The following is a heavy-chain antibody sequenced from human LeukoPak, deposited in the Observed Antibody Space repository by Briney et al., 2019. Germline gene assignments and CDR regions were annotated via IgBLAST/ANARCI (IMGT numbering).Heavy chain of an antibody. Sequence: ASVKVSCKASGYTFTGYYMHWVRQAPGQGLEWMGWIDPHSGATDYAQKFQGRVTMTRDTSINTAYMELTRLRSDDTAVYHCARLCGGDCYSGLDYWGQGTLVTVSS. CDR3: ARLCGGDCYSGLDY. D-gene: IGHD2-21*01. V-gene: IGHV1-2*02. J-gene: IGHJ4*02. CDR1: GYTFTGYY. CDR2: IDPHSGAT.